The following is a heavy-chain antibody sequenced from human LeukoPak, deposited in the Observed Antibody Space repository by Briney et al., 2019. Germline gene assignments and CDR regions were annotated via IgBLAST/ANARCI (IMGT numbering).Heavy chain of an antibody. Sequence: GGSLRLSCAASGSTFSSYAMSWVRQAPGKGLEWVSAISGSGGSTYYADSVKGRFTISRDNSKNTLYLQMNSLRAEDTAVYYCAKGLKGSSWHGDDYWGQGTLVTVSS. CDR3: AKGLKGSSWHGDDY. CDR2: ISGSGGST. J-gene: IGHJ4*02. D-gene: IGHD6-13*01. V-gene: IGHV3-23*01. CDR1: GSTFSSYA.